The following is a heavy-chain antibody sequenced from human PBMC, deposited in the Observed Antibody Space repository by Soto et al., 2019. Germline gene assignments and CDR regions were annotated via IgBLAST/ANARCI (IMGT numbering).Heavy chain of an antibody. J-gene: IGHJ5*02. V-gene: IGHV1-69*13. CDR3: ARDHGIGPAASNWFDP. Sequence: GASVKVSCKASGGTFSSYAISWVRQAPGQGLEWMGGIIPIFGTANYAQKFQGRVTITADESTSTAYMELSSLRSEDTAVYYCARDHGIGPAASNWFDPWGQGTLVTVSS. CDR1: GGTFSSYA. D-gene: IGHD6-13*01. CDR2: IIPIFGTA.